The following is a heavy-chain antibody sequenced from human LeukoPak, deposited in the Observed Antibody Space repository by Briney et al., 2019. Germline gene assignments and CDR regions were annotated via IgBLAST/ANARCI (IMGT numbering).Heavy chain of an antibody. D-gene: IGHD4-17*01. CDR1: GGPISSFY. J-gene: IGHJ4*02. CDR3: ARGDYGDSDY. Sequence: SETLSLTCTVSGGPISSFYWSWIRQSPGKGLEWVGYNYYSGSANYNPSLKSRVTISVDASKNQFSLKLSSVTAADTAVYYCARGDYGDSDYWGQGILVTVSS. CDR2: NYYSGSA. V-gene: IGHV4-59*01.